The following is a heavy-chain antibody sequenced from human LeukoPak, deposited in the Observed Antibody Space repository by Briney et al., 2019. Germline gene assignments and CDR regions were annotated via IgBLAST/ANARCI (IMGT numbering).Heavy chain of an antibody. CDR3: ARGLYIAAAGTFFDP. CDR2: INHSGST. Sequence: SETLSLTCAVYGGSFSGYYWSWIRQPPGKGLEWIGEINHSGSTNYNPSLKSRVTISVDTSKNQFSLKLSSVTAADTAVYCCARGLYIAAAGTFFDPWGQGTLVTVSS. J-gene: IGHJ5*02. D-gene: IGHD6-13*01. V-gene: IGHV4-34*01. CDR1: GGSFSGYY.